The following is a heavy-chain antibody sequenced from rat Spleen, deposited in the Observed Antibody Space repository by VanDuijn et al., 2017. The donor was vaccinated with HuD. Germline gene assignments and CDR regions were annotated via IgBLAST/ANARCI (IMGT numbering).Heavy chain of an antibody. Sequence: EVQLVESDGGLVQPGRSLKLSCAASGFTFSDYYMAWVRQAPTKGLEWVATISYDGGRIFYRDSVKGRFVISKDNAKNTGYLQMNNLRSEDTAMYYCARGSSAPFAYWGQGTLVTVSS. CDR2: ISYDGGRI. D-gene: IGHD3-3*01. CDR1: GFTFSDYY. V-gene: IGHV5-29*01. CDR3: ARGSSAPFAY. J-gene: IGHJ3*01.